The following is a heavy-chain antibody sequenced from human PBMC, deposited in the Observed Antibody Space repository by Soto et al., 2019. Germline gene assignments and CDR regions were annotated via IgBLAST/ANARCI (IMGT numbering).Heavy chain of an antibody. V-gene: IGHV3-73*01. Sequence: LRLSCAASGFTFSGSAMHWVRQASGKGLEWVGRIRSKANSYATAYAASVKGRFTISRDDSKNTAYLQMNSLKTEDTAVYYCTRRRQPYPHYYYYYGMDVWGQGTTVPVSS. CDR2: IRSKANSYAT. J-gene: IGHJ6*02. D-gene: IGHD1-1*01. CDR3: TRRRQPYPHYYYYYGMDV. CDR1: GFTFSGSA.